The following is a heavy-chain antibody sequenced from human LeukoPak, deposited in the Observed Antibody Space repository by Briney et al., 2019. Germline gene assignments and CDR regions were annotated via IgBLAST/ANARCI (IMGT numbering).Heavy chain of an antibody. CDR3: ARAPLVLQYRWWFDP. Sequence: GGSLRLSCAASGFTFSDYYMTWIRQAPGKGLEWLSYISTSSHYADYADSVKGRFTISRDNAKNSLYLQMNSLRAEDTAVYHCARAPLVLQYRWWFDPWGQGALVTVSS. J-gene: IGHJ5*02. V-gene: IGHV3-11*06. CDR2: ISTSSHYA. CDR1: GFTFSDYY. D-gene: IGHD5-24*01.